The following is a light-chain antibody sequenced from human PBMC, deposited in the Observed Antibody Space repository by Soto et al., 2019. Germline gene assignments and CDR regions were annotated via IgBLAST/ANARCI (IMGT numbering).Light chain of an antibody. V-gene: IGLV2-14*01. J-gene: IGLJ1*01. CDR1: ISDVGAYNY. CDR3: SSYTNINTRACV. CDR2: EVS. Sequence: QSVLTQPASVSGSPGQSITISCTGSISDVGAYNYVSWYQQHPGKAPKLMIYEVSNRPSGVAFRFSGSKSGNTASLTISGLQAEDEGEYYCSSYTNINTRACVFGTGTKVTVL.